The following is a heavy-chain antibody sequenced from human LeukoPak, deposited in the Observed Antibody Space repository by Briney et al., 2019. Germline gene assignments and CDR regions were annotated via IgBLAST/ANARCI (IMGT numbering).Heavy chain of an antibody. Sequence: SETLSLTCTVSGGSISSGGYYWSRIRQHPGKGLEWIGYIYYSGSTYYNPSLKSRVTISVDTSKNQFSLKLSSVTAADTAVYYCARGARDYMDVWGKGTTVTVSS. V-gene: IGHV4-31*03. CDR1: GGSISSGGYY. J-gene: IGHJ6*03. CDR2: IYYSGST. CDR3: ARGARDYMDV.